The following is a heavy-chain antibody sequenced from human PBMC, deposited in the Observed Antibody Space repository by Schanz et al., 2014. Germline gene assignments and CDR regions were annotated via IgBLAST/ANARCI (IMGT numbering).Heavy chain of an antibody. CDR1: GFAFSSFA. J-gene: IGHJ3*01. D-gene: IGHD6-19*01. V-gene: IGHV3-7*01. CDR2: IKQHGTEK. CDR3: ASPTGYSSLNAFDV. Sequence: EVFLVESGGGLVQPGGSLRLSCAASGFAFSSFALSWVRQSPGKGLEWVATIKQHGTEKYYVDSVKGRFTISRDNGKNSLYLQMNRLRAEATAVYYCASPTGYSSLNAFDVWGQGTMVSVSS.